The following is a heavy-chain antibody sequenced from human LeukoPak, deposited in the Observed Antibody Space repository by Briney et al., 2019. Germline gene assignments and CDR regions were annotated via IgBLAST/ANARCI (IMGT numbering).Heavy chain of an antibody. CDR1: GYTFTSYD. Sequence: ASVKVSCKASGYTFTSYDINWVRQATGQGLEWMGWMNPNSGNTGYAQKFQGRVTITRNTSISTAYMELSSLSSVAAADTAVYYCARDQSIAARPVDYWGQGTLVTVSS. CDR3: ARDQSIAARPVDY. D-gene: IGHD6-6*01. V-gene: IGHV1-8*03. J-gene: IGHJ4*02. CDR2: MNPNSGNT.